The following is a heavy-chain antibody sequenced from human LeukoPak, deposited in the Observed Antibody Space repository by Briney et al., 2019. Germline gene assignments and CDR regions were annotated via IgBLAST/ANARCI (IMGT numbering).Heavy chain of an antibody. CDR1: GFTFSSYS. J-gene: IGHJ6*03. CDR2: ISSSSSYI. Sequence: GGSLRLSCAASGFTFSSYSMNWVRQAPGKGLEWVSSISSSSSYIYYADSVKGRFTISRDNAKNSLYLQMNSLRAEDTAVYYCARYLKSSGLGYYYYYYMDVWGKGTTVTVSS. CDR3: ARYLKSSGLGYYYYYYMDV. D-gene: IGHD3/OR15-3a*01. V-gene: IGHV3-21*01.